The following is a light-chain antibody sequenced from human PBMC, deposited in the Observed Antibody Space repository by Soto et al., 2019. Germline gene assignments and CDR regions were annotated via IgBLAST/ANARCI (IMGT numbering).Light chain of an antibody. J-gene: IGLJ2*01. CDR3: CSYAGNNILV. V-gene: IGLV2-11*01. Sequence: QSALTQPRSVSGSLGQSLTISCTGASSDVGSYKYVSWYQQYPGKAPKLLIYDVTQRPSGVPDRFSGSKSGNTASLSISGLQAADEADYYCCSYAGNNILVFGGGTKLTVL. CDR1: SSDVGSYKY. CDR2: DVT.